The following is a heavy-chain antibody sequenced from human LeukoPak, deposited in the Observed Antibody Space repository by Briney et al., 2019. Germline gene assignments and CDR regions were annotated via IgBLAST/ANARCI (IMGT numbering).Heavy chain of an antibody. CDR3: ARLRHYGSGSYPMTGNWFDP. Sequence: SETLSLTCAVYGGSFSGYYWSWIRQPPGKGLEWIGEISHSGSTNYNPSLKSRVTISVDTSKNQFSLKLSSVTAADTAVYYCARLRHYGSGSYPMTGNWFDPWGQGTLVSVSS. D-gene: IGHD3-10*01. J-gene: IGHJ5*02. V-gene: IGHV4-34*01. CDR1: GGSFSGYY. CDR2: ISHSGST.